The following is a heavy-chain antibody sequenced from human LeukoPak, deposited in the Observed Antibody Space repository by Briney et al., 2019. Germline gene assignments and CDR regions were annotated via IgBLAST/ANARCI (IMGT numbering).Heavy chain of an antibody. V-gene: IGHV1-2*02. CDR3: ARAPLVYDFWSGYYTIPNWFDP. Sequence: ASVKVSCKASGYTFTGYYMHWVRQAPGQGLEWMGWINPNSGGTNYAQKFQGGVTMTRDTSISTAYMELSRLRSDDTAVYYCARAPLVYDFWSGYYTIPNWFDPWGQGTLVTVSS. CDR1: GYTFTGYY. D-gene: IGHD3-3*01. J-gene: IGHJ5*02. CDR2: INPNSGGT.